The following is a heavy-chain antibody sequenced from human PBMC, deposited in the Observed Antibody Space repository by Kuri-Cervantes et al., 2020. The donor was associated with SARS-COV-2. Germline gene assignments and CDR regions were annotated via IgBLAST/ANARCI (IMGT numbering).Heavy chain of an antibody. J-gene: IGHJ6*02. V-gene: IGHV5-51*01. CDR1: GNSFTSYW. CDR2: IYPGDSDT. D-gene: IGHD1-1*01. Sequence: GESLKISCKGSGNSFTSYWIGWVRQMPGKGLEWMGIIYPGDSDTRYSPSFQGQVTISADKSISTAYLQWSSLKASDTAMYYCARHPTGTTPLYYYGMDVWGQGTTVTVSS. CDR3: ARHPTGTTPLYYYGMDV.